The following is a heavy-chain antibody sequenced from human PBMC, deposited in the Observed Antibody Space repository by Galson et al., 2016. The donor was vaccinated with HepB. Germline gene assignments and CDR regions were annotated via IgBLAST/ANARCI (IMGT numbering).Heavy chain of an antibody. CDR2: IYHSGSS. CDR1: GGSISSSNW. D-gene: IGHD6-13*01. Sequence: LSLTCGVSGGSISSSNWWNWVRQPPGKGLEWIGDIYHSGSSNYNPSLKSRVTISVDKSNNHVSLMLNSVTAADTAVYYCARGGSRIEASGAFDNWGQGTLVTVSS. V-gene: IGHV4-4*02. J-gene: IGHJ4*02. CDR3: ARGGSRIEASGAFDN.